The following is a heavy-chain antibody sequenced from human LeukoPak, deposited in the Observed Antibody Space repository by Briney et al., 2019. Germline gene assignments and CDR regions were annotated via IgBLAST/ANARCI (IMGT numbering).Heavy chain of an antibody. CDR2: IYYSGET. J-gene: IGHJ5*02. CDR1: GGSISSGDHY. CDR3: ARRYGSGSNTDWFDP. D-gene: IGHD3-10*01. Sequence: SQTLSLTCTVSGGSISSGDHYWSWIRQPPGEGLEWIGYIYYSGETYYNPSLRSRVTISIDTSKNQFSLKLSSVTAADTAVYYCARRYGSGSNTDWFDPWGPGTLVTVSS. V-gene: IGHV4-30-4*01.